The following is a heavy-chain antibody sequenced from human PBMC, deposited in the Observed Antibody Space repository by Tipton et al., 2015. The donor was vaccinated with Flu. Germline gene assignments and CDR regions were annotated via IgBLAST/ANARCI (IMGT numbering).Heavy chain of an antibody. CDR3: ARASGSGTYVIFDF. V-gene: IGHV4-39*07. D-gene: IGHD3-10*01. CDR2: IYTGGST. CDR1: GGSISSSSHY. J-gene: IGHJ4*02. Sequence: LRLSCTVSGGSISSSSHYWGWIRQAPGRGLEWVGSIYTGGSTNYNPSLKSRVSMLIDTSKNQFSLKLTSVTAADTAVYYCARASGSGTYVIFDFWGQGTLVTVSS.